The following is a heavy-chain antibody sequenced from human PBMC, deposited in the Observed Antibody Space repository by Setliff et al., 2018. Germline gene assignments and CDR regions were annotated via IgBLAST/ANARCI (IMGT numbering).Heavy chain of an antibody. CDR2: IKKDGSIK. Sequence: PGGSLRLSCAASGFTFRSYWMSWVRQAPGKGLEWVANIKKDGSIKYYLDSVGGRFTISRDNAENSLTLQMNSLRVEDTAVYYCSRDLQGSGDYVVDYWGQGTLVTVSS. CDR3: SRDLQGSGDYVVDY. D-gene: IGHD4-17*01. J-gene: IGHJ4*02. CDR1: GFTFRSYW. V-gene: IGHV3-7*01.